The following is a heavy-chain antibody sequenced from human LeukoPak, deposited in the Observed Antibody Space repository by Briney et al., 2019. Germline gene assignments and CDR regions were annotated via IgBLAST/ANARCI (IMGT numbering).Heavy chain of an antibody. J-gene: IGHJ5*02. CDR1: GFIFSNYW. D-gene: IGHD6-19*01. CDR2: IKQDGSEK. CDR3: ARVVRSSGPPGWFDP. V-gene: IGHV3-7*03. Sequence: PGGSLRLSCVTSGFIFSNYWMNWVRQAPGKGLEWVANIKQDGSEKYYVDSVKGRFTISRDNAKNSLYLQMNSLRAEDTAVYYCARVVRSSGPPGWFDPWGQGTLVTVSS.